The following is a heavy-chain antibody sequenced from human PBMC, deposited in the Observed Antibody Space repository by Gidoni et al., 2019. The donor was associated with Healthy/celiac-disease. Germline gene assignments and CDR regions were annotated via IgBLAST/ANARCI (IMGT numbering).Heavy chain of an antibody. CDR3: ARQIAVAGVEFDY. V-gene: IGHV4-39*01. CDR2: IYYSGST. CDR1: GGSISSSSYY. D-gene: IGHD6-19*01. J-gene: IGHJ4*02. Sequence: QLQLQESGPGLVKPSETLSLPCTVSGGSISSSSYYWGWIRQPPGKGLEWIGSIYYSGSTYYNPSLKSRVTISVDTSKNQFSLKLSSVTAADTAVYYCARQIAVAGVEFDYWGQGTLVTVSS.